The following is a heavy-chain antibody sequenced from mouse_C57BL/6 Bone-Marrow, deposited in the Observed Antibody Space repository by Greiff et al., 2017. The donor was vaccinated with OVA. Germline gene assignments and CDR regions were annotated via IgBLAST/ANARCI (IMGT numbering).Heavy chain of an antibody. V-gene: IGHV1-19*01. D-gene: IGHD1-1*01. CDR3: ARRDGSSPFAY. CDR2: INPYNGGT. Sequence: EVQLQQSGPVLVKPGASVKMSCKASGYTFTDYYMNWVKQSHGKSLEWIGVINPYNGGTSYNQKFKGKATLTVDKSSSTAYMELNSLTSDDSAVYYCARRDGSSPFAYWGQGTLVTVSA. CDR1: GYTFTDYY. J-gene: IGHJ3*01.